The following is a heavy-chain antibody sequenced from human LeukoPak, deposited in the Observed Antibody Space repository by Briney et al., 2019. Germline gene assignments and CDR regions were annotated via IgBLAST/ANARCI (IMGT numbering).Heavy chain of an antibody. CDR3: ARLREGRWFDP. V-gene: IGHV1-2*02. J-gene: IGHJ5*02. CDR2: INPNSGGT. Sequence: ASVKVSCKASGYTFTGYYMHWVRQAPGQGLEWMGWINPNSGGTNYAQKFQGRVTMTRDTSISTAYLQWSSLKASDTAMYYCARLREGRWFDPWGQGTLVTVSS. CDR1: GYTFTGYY.